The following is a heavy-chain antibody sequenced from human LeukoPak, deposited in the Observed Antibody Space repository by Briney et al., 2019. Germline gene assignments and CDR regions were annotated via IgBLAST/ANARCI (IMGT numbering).Heavy chain of an antibody. CDR3: AREFRGSYSAY. J-gene: IGHJ4*02. V-gene: IGHV3-48*04. CDR1: GFTFSSYS. CDR2: ISSSSSTI. D-gene: IGHD1-26*01. Sequence: GGSLRLSCAASGFTFSSYSMNWVRQAPGKGLEWVSYISSSSSTIYYADSVKGRFTISRDNAKNSLYLQMNSLRAEDTAVYYCAREFRGSYSAYWGQGTLVTVSS.